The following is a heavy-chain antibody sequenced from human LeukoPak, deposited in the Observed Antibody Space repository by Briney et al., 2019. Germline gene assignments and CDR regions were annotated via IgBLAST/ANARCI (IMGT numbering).Heavy chain of an antibody. CDR2: INHSGST. CDR3: ARGRGGSGSYYDY. CDR1: GGSFSGYY. J-gene: IGHJ4*02. V-gene: IGHV4-34*01. Sequence: SETLSLTRAVYGGSFSGYYWSWIRQPPGKGLEWIGEINHSGSTNYNPSLKSRVTISVDTSKNQFSLKLSSVTAADTAVYYCARGRGGSGSYYDYWGQGTLVTVSS. D-gene: IGHD3-10*01.